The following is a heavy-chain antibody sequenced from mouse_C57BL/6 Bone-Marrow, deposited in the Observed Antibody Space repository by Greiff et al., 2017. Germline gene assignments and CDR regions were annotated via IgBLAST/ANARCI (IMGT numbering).Heavy chain of an antibody. CDR3: VCPNYSYYIDY. CDR1: GYTFTSYG. CDR2: IYPRSGNT. V-gene: IGHV1-81*01. D-gene: IGHD2-1*01. J-gene: IGHJ2*01. Sequence: VQLQQSGAELARPGASVKLSCKASGYTFTSYGISWVKQRTGQGLEWIGEIYPRSGNTYYNEKFKGKATLTADKSSSAAYMERRSLTSEDSAVYFCVCPNYSYYIDYWGQGTTLTVSS.